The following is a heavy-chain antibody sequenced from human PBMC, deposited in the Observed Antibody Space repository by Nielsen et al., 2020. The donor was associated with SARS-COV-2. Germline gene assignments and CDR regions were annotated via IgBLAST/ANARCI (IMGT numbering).Heavy chain of an antibody. Sequence: GGSLRLSCAASGFTFSQYWMNWVRQAPGKGLEWVSYISSSGSTIYYADSVKGRFTISRDNAKNSLYLQMNSLRAEDTAVYYCARFRLRRWFDPWGQGTLVTVSS. J-gene: IGHJ5*02. CDR3: ARFRLRRWFDP. CDR1: GFTFSQYW. V-gene: IGHV3-48*03. D-gene: IGHD4-17*01. CDR2: ISSSGSTI.